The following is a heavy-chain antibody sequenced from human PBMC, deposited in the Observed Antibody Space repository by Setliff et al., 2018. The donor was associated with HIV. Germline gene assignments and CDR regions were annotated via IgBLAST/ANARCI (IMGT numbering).Heavy chain of an antibody. CDR1: GYTFTRYS. CDR3: ARRMEMTPIGY. J-gene: IGHJ4*02. Sequence: ASVKVSCKASGYTFTRYSMNWVRQAPGQGLEWMGWINTVTGNPTYAQGFTGRFVFSLDTSVSTAYLQISSLKAEDSAVYYCARRMEMTPIGYWGQGTLVTVSS. V-gene: IGHV7-4-1*02. D-gene: IGHD2-15*01. CDR2: INTVTGNP.